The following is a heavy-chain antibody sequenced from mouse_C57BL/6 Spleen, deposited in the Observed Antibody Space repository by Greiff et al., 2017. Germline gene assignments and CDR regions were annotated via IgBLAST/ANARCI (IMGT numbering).Heavy chain of an antibody. CDR2: ISDGGSYT. J-gene: IGHJ3*01. V-gene: IGHV5-4*01. D-gene: IGHD1-1*01. CDR3: AREGYGSSRGAWFAY. Sequence: EVKLMESGGGLVKPGGSLKLSCAASGFTFSSYAMSWVRQTPEKRLEWVATISDGGSYTYYPDNVKGRFTISRDNAKNNLYLQMSHLKSEDTAMYYCAREGYGSSRGAWFAYWGQGTLVTVSA. CDR1: GFTFSSYA.